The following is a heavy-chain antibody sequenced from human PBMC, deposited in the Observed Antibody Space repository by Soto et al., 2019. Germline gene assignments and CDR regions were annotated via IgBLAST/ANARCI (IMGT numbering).Heavy chain of an antibody. CDR3: ARRNSGYDY. Sequence: PSETLSLTCTVSGVSISSYYWIWIRQPPGKGLEWIGYIYYSGSTNYNPSLKSRVTISVDTSKNQFSLKLSSVTAADTAVYYCARRNSGYDYWGQGTLVTVSS. CDR2: IYYSGST. V-gene: IGHV4-59*08. D-gene: IGHD5-12*01. CDR1: GVSISSYY. J-gene: IGHJ4*02.